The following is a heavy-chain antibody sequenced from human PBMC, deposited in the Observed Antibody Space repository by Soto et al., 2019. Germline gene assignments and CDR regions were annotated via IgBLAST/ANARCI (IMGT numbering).Heavy chain of an antibody. V-gene: IGHV3-30-3*01. CDR2: ISYDGSDK. J-gene: IGHJ3*02. Sequence: QVQLVESGGGVVQPGRSLRLSCAASGFTFSSYAIHWVRQAPGKGLEWVAVISYDGSDKYYADYVKGRFTISRDNSKNTLYLQMNSLRAEDTAVYYCARVRTTVTSAAFDIWGQGTMVTVSS. D-gene: IGHD4-17*01. CDR3: ARVRTTVTSAAFDI. CDR1: GFTFSSYA.